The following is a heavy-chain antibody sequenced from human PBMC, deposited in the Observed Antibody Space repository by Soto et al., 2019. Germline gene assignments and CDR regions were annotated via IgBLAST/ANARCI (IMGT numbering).Heavy chain of an antibody. D-gene: IGHD2-2*01. J-gene: IGHJ6*02. V-gene: IGHV4-34*01. CDR1: GGSFSGYY. CDR3: ATVGYQLLAYYYGMDV. Sequence: SETLSLTCAVYGGSFSGYYWSWIRQPPGKGLEWIGEINHSGSTNYNPSLKSRVTISEDTSKNQFSLKLSSVTAADTAVYYCATVGYQLLAYYYGMDVWGQGTTGNVSS. CDR2: INHSGST.